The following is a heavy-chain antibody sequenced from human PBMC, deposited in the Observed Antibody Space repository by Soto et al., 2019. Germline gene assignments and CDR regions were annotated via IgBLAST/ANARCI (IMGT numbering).Heavy chain of an antibody. CDR1: GYTFTDSF. Sequence: ASVKVSCKASGYTFTDSFIHWVRQAPGQGLEWMGWINPNNGRTTLAPYFQGRVTLSRDTSINTAYMHLSRLRSDDTAVYYCAREDADRGSFDFWGQGTLVTVSS. V-gene: IGHV1-2*02. J-gene: IGHJ4*02. CDR3: AREDADRGSFDF. CDR2: INPNNGRT.